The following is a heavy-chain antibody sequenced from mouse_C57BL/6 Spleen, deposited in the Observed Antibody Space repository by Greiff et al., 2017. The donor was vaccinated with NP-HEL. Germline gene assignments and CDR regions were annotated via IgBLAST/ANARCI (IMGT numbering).Heavy chain of an antibody. D-gene: IGHD2-5*01. CDR2: IYPGSGST. V-gene: IGHV1-55*01. Sequence: QVQLQQSGAELVKPGASVKISCKASGYAFSSYWMNWVKQRPGKGLEWIGDIYPGSGSTNYNEKFKSKATLTVDTSSSTAYMQLSSLTSEDSAVYYCARKAPSYYSNPDWYFDVWGTGTTVTVSS. CDR3: ARKAPSYYSNPDWYFDV. J-gene: IGHJ1*03. CDR1: GYAFSSYW.